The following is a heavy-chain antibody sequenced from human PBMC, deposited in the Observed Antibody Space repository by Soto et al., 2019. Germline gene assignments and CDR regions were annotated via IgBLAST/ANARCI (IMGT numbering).Heavy chain of an antibody. Sequence: PGESLKISCKGSGYSFTSYWISWVRQMPGKGLEWMGRIDPSDSYTNYSPSFQGHVTISADKSISTAYLQWSSLKASDTAMYYCATGHIYCNSTSCSNWYYYYGMDVWGQGTTVTVS. CDR2: IDPSDSYT. CDR3: ATGHIYCNSTSCSNWYYYYGMDV. CDR1: GYSFTSYW. D-gene: IGHD2-2*01. J-gene: IGHJ6*02. V-gene: IGHV5-10-1*01.